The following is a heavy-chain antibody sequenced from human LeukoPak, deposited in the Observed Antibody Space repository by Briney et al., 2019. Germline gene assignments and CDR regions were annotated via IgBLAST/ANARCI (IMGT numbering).Heavy chain of an antibody. CDR1: GGSISSYY. J-gene: IGHJ4*02. CDR3: ARLAGYDSSGYYVYYFAY. Sequence: PSETLSLTCTVSGGSISSYYWSWIRQPPGKGLEWIGDIYYSGSTNYNPSLKSRVTLSVDTSKNQFSLKLSSVTAADTAVYYCARLAGYDSSGYYVYYFAYWGQGTLVTVSS. CDR2: IYYSGST. V-gene: IGHV4-59*08. D-gene: IGHD3-22*01.